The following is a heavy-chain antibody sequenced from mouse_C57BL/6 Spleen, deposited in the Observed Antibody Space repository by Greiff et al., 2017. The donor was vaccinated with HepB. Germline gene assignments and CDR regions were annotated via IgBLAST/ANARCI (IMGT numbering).Heavy chain of an antibody. CDR1: GFNIKDDY. Sequence: EVQLQQSGAELVRLGASVKLSCTASGFNIKDDYMHWVKQRPEQGLEWIGWIDPENGDTEYASKFQGKATITADTSSNTAYLQLSSLTSEDTAVYYCTSSTVVRYFDYWGQGTTLTVSS. D-gene: IGHD1-1*01. J-gene: IGHJ2*01. CDR3: TSSTVVRYFDY. V-gene: IGHV14-4*01. CDR2: IDPENGDT.